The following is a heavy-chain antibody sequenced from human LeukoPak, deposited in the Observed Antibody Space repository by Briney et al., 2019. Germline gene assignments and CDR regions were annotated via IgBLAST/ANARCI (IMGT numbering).Heavy chain of an antibody. J-gene: IGHJ4*02. Sequence: SETLSLTCAVYGGSFSGYYWSWIRQPPGKGLEWIGEISHSGSTNYNPSLKSRVTISVDTSKNQFSLKLSSVTAADTAVYYCASDAAAGSLLESDYWGQGTLVTVSS. CDR2: ISHSGST. CDR3: ASDAAAGSLLESDY. V-gene: IGHV4-34*01. D-gene: IGHD6-13*01. CDR1: GGSFSGYY.